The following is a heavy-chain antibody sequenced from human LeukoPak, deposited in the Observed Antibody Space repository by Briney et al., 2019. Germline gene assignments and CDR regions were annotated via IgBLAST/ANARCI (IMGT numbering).Heavy chain of an antibody. Sequence: PGGSLRLSCAASGFTFRSYWMSWVRQTPGRGLEWVANINLDGSERYYVDSVKGRFTISRDNARNSPYLQMNSLRVEDTAVYFCARGATIAFDIWGQGTMVTVSS. J-gene: IGHJ3*02. V-gene: IGHV3-7*04. D-gene: IGHD1-26*01. CDR2: INLDGSER. CDR3: ARGATIAFDI. CDR1: GFTFRSYW.